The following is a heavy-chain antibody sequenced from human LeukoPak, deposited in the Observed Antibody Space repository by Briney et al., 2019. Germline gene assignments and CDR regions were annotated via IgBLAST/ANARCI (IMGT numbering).Heavy chain of an antibody. CDR1: GFTFSSYA. CDR3: AKVGYCSGGSCYPLNWFDP. CDR2: ISGSGGST. D-gene: IGHD2-15*01. J-gene: IGHJ5*02. Sequence: GGSLRLSCAASGFTFSSYAMSWVRQALGKGLEWVSAISGSGGSTYYADSVKGRFTISRDNSKNTLYLQMNSLRAEDTAVYYCAKVGYCSGGSCYPLNWFDPWGQGTLVTVSS. V-gene: IGHV3-23*01.